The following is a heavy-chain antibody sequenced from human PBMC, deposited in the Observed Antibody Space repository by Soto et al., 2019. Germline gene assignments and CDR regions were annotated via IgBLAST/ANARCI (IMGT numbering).Heavy chain of an antibody. CDR1: GGSISSYY. CDR3: ARHIVATITTYYFDY. D-gene: IGHD5-12*01. J-gene: IGHJ4*02. CDR2: IYYSGST. V-gene: IGHV4-59*08. Sequence: SETLSLTCTVSGGSISSYYWSWIRQPPGKGLEWIGYIYYSGSTNYNPSLKSRVTISVDTSKNQFSLKLSSVTAADTAVYYCARHIVATITTYYFDYWGQGTLVTVSS.